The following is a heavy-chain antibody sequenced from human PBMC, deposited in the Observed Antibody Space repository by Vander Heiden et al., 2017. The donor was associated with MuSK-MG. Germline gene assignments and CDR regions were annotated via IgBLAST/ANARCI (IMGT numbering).Heavy chain of an antibody. CDR2: ISSSSSTI. CDR1: GFTFSTYS. V-gene: IGHV3-48*01. Sequence: EVQLVESGGGLVQPGGSLRLSCAASGFTFSTYSMNWVRQAPGKGLEWVSYISSSSSTIYEADSAKGRFTISRDNAKNSLYLQMNRMRAEDTAVYYCASGYDWNYFDYWGQGTLVTVSS. CDR3: ASGYDWNYFDY. J-gene: IGHJ4*02. D-gene: IGHD1-20*01.